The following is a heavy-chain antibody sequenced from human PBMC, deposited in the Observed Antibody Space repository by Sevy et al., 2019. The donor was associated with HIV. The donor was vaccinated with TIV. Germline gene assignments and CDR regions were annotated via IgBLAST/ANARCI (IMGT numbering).Heavy chain of an antibody. D-gene: IGHD1-26*01. CDR2: ISYEGTET. J-gene: IGHJ4*01. CDR3: ARDGGYSIKWYPLY. CDR1: GFAISTHA. V-gene: IGHV3-30-3*01. Sequence: GGSLRLSCAASGFAISTHAMHWVRQAPFKGLEWVAVISYEGTETFYAASVEGRFTISRDNSKNMLSLQINSLRPEDTAVYYCARDGGYSIKWYPLYWGHGTLVTVSS.